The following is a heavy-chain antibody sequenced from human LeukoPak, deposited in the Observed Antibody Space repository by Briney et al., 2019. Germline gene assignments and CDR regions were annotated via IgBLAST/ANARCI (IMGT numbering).Heavy chain of an antibody. CDR2: IRYVGSNK. D-gene: IGHD1-26*01. J-gene: IGHJ3*02. CDR3: APGWELLGGGAFDI. CDR1: GSTFSSHT. V-gene: IGHV3-30*02. Sequence: GGSLRLSCAASGSTFSSHTMNWVRQAPGKGLEWVAFIRYVGSNKYYADSVKGRFTISRDNSKNTPYLQMNSLRAEDTAVYYCAPGWELLGGGAFDIWGQGTMVTVSS.